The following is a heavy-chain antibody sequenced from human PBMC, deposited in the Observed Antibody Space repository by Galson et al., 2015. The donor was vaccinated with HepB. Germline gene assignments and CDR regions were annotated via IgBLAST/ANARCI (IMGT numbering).Heavy chain of an antibody. D-gene: IGHD4-11*01. CDR1: GVTFSNVG. CDR2: ISSDGKNT. J-gene: IGHJ5*02. V-gene: IGHV3-30*18. Sequence: SLRLSCAASGVTFSNVGLHWVRQAPGKGLEWVASISSDGKNTLYVASVKGRFTISRDNSNNTVFLQMDSLTGEGTAVYYCAKGPYSNILLSGGWFDPWGQGTLVTVSS. CDR3: AKGPYSNILLSGGWFDP.